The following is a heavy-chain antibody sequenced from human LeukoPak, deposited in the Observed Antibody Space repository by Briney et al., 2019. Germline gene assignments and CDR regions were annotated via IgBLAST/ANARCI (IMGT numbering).Heavy chain of an antibody. CDR3: AREDYDFWSGNNWFDP. V-gene: IGHV3-48*03. J-gene: IGHJ5*02. D-gene: IGHD3-3*01. Sequence: PGGSLRLSCAASGFTFSSYEMNWVRQAPGKGLEWVSYISSSGSTIYYADSVKGRFTISRDNAKNSLYLQMNSLRAEDTAVYYCAREDYDFWSGNNWFDPWGQGTLVTVSS. CDR2: ISSSGSTI. CDR1: GFTFSSYE.